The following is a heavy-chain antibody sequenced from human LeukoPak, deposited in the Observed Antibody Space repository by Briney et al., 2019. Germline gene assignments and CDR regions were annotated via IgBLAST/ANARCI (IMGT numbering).Heavy chain of an antibody. Sequence: ASVKVSCKASGYTFTGYYMHWVRQAPGQGLEWMGWINPNSGGTNYAQKFQGRVTMTRDTSTSTAYMELSRLRSDDTAVYYCAREPLKDSSSWCDRFDPWGQGTLVTVSS. CDR1: GYTFTGYY. D-gene: IGHD6-13*01. J-gene: IGHJ5*02. CDR2: INPNSGGT. CDR3: AREPLKDSSSWCDRFDP. V-gene: IGHV1-2*02.